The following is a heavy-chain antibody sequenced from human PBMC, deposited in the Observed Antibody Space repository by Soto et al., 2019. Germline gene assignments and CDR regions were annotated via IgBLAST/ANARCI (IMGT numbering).Heavy chain of an antibody. J-gene: IGHJ6*02. V-gene: IGHV1-18*04. CDR3: ARDSSSSSGGYYYYYGMAV. CDR1: GYTFTSYG. D-gene: IGHD6-6*01. Sequence: GASVKVSCKASGYTFTSYGISWVRQAPGQGLEWMGWISAYNGNTNYAQKLQGRVTMTTDTSTSTAYMELRSLRSDDTAVYYCARDSSSSSGGYYYYYGMAVWGQGTTVTVSS. CDR2: ISAYNGNT.